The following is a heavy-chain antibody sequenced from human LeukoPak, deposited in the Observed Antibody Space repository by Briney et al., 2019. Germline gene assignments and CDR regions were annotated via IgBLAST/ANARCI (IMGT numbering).Heavy chain of an antibody. V-gene: IGHV3-48*01. D-gene: IGHD6-19*01. CDR3: ARALIAVAGRGFDY. CDR2: ISISSSTI. CDR1: GFTFSSFG. J-gene: IGHJ4*02. Sequence: GGSLRLSCAASGFTFSSFGMNWVRQAPGKGLEWISYISISSSTIYYADSVKGRFTISRDNAKNSLYLQMNSLRAEDTAVYYCARALIAVAGRGFDYWGQGTLVTVSS.